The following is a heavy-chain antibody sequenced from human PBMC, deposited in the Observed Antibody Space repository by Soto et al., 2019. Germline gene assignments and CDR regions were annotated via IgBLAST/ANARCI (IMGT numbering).Heavy chain of an antibody. Sequence: ASVKVSCKASGGTFSSYAISWVRQAPGQGLEWMGGIIPIFGNTNYAQKLQGRVTMTTDTSTSTAYMELRSLRSDDTAVYYCARDRGYSYGYRDYWGQGTLVTVSS. CDR1: GGTFSSYA. CDR2: IIPIFGNT. V-gene: IGHV1-18*01. CDR3: ARDRGYSYGYRDY. D-gene: IGHD5-18*01. J-gene: IGHJ4*02.